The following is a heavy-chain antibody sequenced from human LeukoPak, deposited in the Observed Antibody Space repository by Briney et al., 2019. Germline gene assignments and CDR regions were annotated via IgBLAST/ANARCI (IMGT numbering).Heavy chain of an antibody. CDR2: INSSGGST. Sequence: ASVKVSCKASGYTFTSYYMHWVRQAPGQGLEWMGIINSSGGSTSYAQKFQGRVTMTRDTSTSTVYTELSSLRSEDTAVYYCASPIVATSALDYWGQGTLVTVSS. D-gene: IGHD5-12*01. CDR1: GYTFTSYY. J-gene: IGHJ4*02. CDR3: ASPIVATSALDY. V-gene: IGHV1-46*03.